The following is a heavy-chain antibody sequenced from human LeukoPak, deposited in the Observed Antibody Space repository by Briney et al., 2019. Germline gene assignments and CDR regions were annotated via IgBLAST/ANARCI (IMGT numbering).Heavy chain of an antibody. CDR2: IYYSGST. CDR3: ARTRGIAAAYSGWYFDL. Sequence: SETLSLTCTVSGGSISSSGYYWSWIRQPPGKGLEWIGYIYYSGSTNYNPSLKSRVTISVDTSKNQFSLKLSSVTAADTAVYYCARTRGIAAAYSGWYFDLWGRGTLVTVSS. CDR1: GGSISSSGYY. V-gene: IGHV4-61*05. D-gene: IGHD6-13*01. J-gene: IGHJ2*01.